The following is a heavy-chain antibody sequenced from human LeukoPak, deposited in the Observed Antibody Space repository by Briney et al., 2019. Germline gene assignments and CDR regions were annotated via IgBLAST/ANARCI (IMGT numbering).Heavy chain of an antibody. J-gene: IGHJ4*02. CDR2: IYYSGST. V-gene: IGHV4-59*01. CDR1: GGSISSYY. D-gene: IGHD3-22*01. Sequence: SETLSLTCTVSGGSISSYYWSWIRQPPGKGLEWIGYIYYSGSTNYNPSLKSRVTMSVDTSKNQFSLKLSSVTAADTAVYYCARDYYDSSGYYWGRYFDYWGQGTLVTVSS. CDR3: ARDYYDSSGYYWGRYFDY.